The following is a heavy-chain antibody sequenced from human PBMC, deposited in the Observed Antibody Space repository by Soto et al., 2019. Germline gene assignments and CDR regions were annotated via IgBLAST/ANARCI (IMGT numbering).Heavy chain of an antibody. J-gene: IGHJ4*02. V-gene: IGHV5-51*01. CDR1: GNSFTTYF. Sequence: GESLKISCQGSGNSFTTYFIAWVSQMPGKGLEWMGIIYPGDSDTRYSPSFQGQVTISADKSVSTAYLQWSSLKASDTAMYYCARQGYTYGYDYWGQGTLVTVSS. D-gene: IGHD5-18*01. CDR3: ARQGYTYGYDY. CDR2: IYPGDSDT.